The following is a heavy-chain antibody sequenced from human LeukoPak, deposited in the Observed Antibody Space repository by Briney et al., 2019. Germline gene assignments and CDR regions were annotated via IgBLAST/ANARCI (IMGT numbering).Heavy chain of an antibody. J-gene: IGHJ4*02. CDR2: INPNSGGT. CDR3: ASRGVISGWPQDYFDY. CDR1: GYTFTGYY. D-gene: IGHD6-19*01. Sequence: GASVKVSCKASGYTFTGYYMHWVRQAPGQGLEWMGWINPNSGGTNYAQKFQGRVTMTRDTSISTAYMELSRLRSDDTAVYYCASRGVISGWPQDYFDYWGQGTLVTVSS. V-gene: IGHV1-2*02.